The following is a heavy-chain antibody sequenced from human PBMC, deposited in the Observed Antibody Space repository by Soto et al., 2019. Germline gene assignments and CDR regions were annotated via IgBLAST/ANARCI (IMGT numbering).Heavy chain of an antibody. Sequence: QGQLVQSGAEVRKPGSSVQVSCKASGGTFSRHAISCVRQAPGPGLEWMGGIIPIFGTANHAQKFQGRVTLIADESTSTAYMELSSLSSEDTAIYYCARWWGYDTSDYYYAYWGQGTLLIVSS. CDR3: ARWWGYDTSDYYYAY. J-gene: IGHJ4*02. V-gene: IGHV1-69*01. CDR1: GGTFSRHA. D-gene: IGHD3-22*01. CDR2: IIPIFGTA.